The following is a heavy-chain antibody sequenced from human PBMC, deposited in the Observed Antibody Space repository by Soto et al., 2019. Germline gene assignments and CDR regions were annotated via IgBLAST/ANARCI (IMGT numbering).Heavy chain of an antibody. CDR3: ARVYYSSSYFDY. J-gene: IGHJ4*02. D-gene: IGHD6-13*01. Sequence: SETLSLTCTVSGGSISSYYWSWIRQPPGKGLEWIGYIYYSGSTNYNPSLKSRVTISVDTSKNRFSLKLSSVTAADTAVYYCARVYYSSSYFDYWGQGTLVTVSS. V-gene: IGHV4-59*01. CDR1: GGSISSYY. CDR2: IYYSGST.